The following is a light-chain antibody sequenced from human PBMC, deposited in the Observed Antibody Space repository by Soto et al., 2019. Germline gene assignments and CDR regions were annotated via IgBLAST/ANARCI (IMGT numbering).Light chain of an antibody. CDR1: SSDVGGYNS. V-gene: IGLV2-14*03. Sequence: QSVLTQPASVSGSPGQSITISCTGTSSDVGGYNSVSWYQHHPGKAPKLILYDVGDQPSGVSYRFSGSKSGNTASLTITGLQAEDEADYYCQSYDSSLSGYVFGTGTKVTVL. CDR3: QSYDSSLSGYV. J-gene: IGLJ1*01. CDR2: DVG.